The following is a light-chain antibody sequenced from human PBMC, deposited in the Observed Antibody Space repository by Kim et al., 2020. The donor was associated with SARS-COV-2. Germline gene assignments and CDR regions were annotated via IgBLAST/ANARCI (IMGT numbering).Light chain of an antibody. J-gene: IGKJ1*01. CDR3: QQYNSYCT. CDR2: KAS. CDR1: QSISSW. Sequence: DIQMTQSRSTLSASVGDRVTITCRASQSISSWLAWYQQKPGKAPKLLIYKASSLESGVPSRFSGSGSGTEFTLTISSLQPDDFATYYCQQYNSYCTFGQGTKVDIK. V-gene: IGKV1-5*03.